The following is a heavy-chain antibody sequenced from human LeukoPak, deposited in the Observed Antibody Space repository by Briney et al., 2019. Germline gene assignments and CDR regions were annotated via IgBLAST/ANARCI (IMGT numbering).Heavy chain of an antibody. CDR1: GFTFSNYA. V-gene: IGHV3-23*01. J-gene: IGHJ3*01. CDR3: ARRAYDSSGYAGAFDF. D-gene: IGHD3-22*01. CDR2: ISSSGGTT. Sequence: GGSLRLSCAASGFTFSNYAMSWVRQAPGKGLEWVSGISSSGGTTYYADSVKGRFTISRDNSKNTLYLQMNSLRAEDTAVYYCARRAYDSSGYAGAFDFWGQGTMVTVSS.